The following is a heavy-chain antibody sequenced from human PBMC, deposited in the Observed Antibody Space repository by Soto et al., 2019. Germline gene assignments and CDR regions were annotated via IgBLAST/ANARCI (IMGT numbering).Heavy chain of an antibody. D-gene: IGHD3-3*01. CDR1: GFTFSSYW. J-gene: IGHJ6*02. CDR3: ARSLPDFWSGVIYYYYYYGMDV. V-gene: IGHV3-7*01. Sequence: GGSLRLSCAASGFTFSSYWMSWVRQAPGKGLEWVANIKQDGSEKYYVDSVKGRFTISRDNAKNSLYLQMNSLRAEDTAVYYCARSLPDFWSGVIYYYYYYGMDVWGQGTTVTVSS. CDR2: IKQDGSEK.